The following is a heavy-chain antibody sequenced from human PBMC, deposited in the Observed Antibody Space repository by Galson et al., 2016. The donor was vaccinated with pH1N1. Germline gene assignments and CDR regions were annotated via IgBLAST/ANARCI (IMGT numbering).Heavy chain of an antibody. Sequence: SVKVSCKASGGTFSSYGISWVRQAPGQGLEWMGGINPIVGMANYAQKFQGRVTMTADISTTTAYMELSSLRSEDTAVYYCATCYSSSWYHQYFQHWGQGSLVTVSS. D-gene: IGHD6-13*01. CDR3: ATCYSSSWYHQYFQH. V-gene: IGHV1-69*10. J-gene: IGHJ1*01. CDR2: INPIVGMA. CDR1: GGTFSSYG.